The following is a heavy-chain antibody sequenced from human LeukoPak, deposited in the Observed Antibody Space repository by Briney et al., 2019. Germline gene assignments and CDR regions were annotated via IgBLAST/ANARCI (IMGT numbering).Heavy chain of an antibody. J-gene: IGHJ6*03. CDR3: ARGTTVTSYYYYYYYMDV. V-gene: IGHV1-8*03. CDR1: GYTFTSYD. D-gene: IGHD4-17*01. CDR2: MNPNSGNT. Sequence: ASVKVSCTASGYTFTSYDINWVRQATGQGLEWMGWMNPNSGNTGYAQKFQGRVTITRNTSISTAYMELSSLRSEDTAVYYCARGTTVTSYYYYYYYMDVWGKGTTVTVSS.